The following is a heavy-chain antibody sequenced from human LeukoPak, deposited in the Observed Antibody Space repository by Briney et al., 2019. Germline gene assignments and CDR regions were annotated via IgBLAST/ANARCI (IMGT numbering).Heavy chain of an antibody. CDR2: ISGSGHST. J-gene: IGHJ3*02. Sequence: GGSLRLSCAAFGLTFSSYAMSWVRQAPGKGLEWVSGISGSGHSTYYADSVKGRFTISRDNSKNTLYLQMNSLRAEDTAVYYCAKEYDILTGYYAFDIWGQGTMVTVSS. CDR1: GLTFSSYA. D-gene: IGHD3-9*01. CDR3: AKEYDILTGYYAFDI. V-gene: IGHV3-23*01.